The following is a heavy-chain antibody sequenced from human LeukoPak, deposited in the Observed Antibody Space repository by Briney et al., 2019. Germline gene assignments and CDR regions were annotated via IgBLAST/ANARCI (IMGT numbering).Heavy chain of an antibody. CDR2: TYYRSKWYN. D-gene: IGHD1-26*01. J-gene: IGHJ3*02. CDR1: GDSVSSDSVT. Sequence: SQTLSLSCAISGDSVSSDSVTWNWIRQSPSRGLEWLGRTYYRSKWYNNYAKSVEGRISINPDTSKNQFSLQLNSVTPEDTAVYYCTRNRLWANDIWGQGTLVTVSS. V-gene: IGHV6-1*01. CDR3: TRNRLWANDI.